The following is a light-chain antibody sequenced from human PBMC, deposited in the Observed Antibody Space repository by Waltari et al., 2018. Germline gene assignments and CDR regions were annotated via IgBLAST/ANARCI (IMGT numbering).Light chain of an antibody. J-gene: IGLJ2*01. V-gene: IGLV2-8*01. Sequence: QSALTQPPSASGSPGQSVTISCPGTSSDVGGYNYVSWYQQYPGKAPKLMIYDVTKRPSGVPDRFSGSKSGNTASLTVSGLQAEDEADYYCSSYVGSNIVIFGGGTKLTVL. CDR2: DVT. CDR3: SSYVGSNIVI. CDR1: SSDVGGYNY.